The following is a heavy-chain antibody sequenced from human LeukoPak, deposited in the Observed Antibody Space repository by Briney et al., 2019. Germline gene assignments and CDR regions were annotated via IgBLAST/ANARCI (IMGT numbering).Heavy chain of an antibody. V-gene: IGHV3-48*01. CDR1: GFTFSSYS. J-gene: IGHJ4*02. D-gene: IGHD1-26*01. CDR2: ISSSSSTI. CDR3: ARDRSGSRIDY. Sequence: GGSLRLSCAASGFTFSSYSMNWVRQAPGKGLEWVSDISSSSSTIYYADSVKGRFTISSDNAKNSLYVQMNSLRAEDTAVYYCARDRSGSRIDYWGQGTLVTVSS.